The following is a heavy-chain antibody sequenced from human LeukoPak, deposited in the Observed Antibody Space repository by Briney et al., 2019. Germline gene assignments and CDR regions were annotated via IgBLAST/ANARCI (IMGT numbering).Heavy chain of an antibody. CDR2: VTGPGDTT. D-gene: IGHD3-16*01. V-gene: IGHV3-23*01. Sequence: PGGSLRLSCATCGLTFTNYAMNWVRQAPGKGLEWVSAVTGPGDTTYYADSVKGRFFMSREDSKTPMYLQMNSLRAEDTAIYYCAKGAEIDLWGQGTLVTVSS. J-gene: IGHJ5*02. CDR1: GLTFTNYA. CDR3: AKGAEIDL.